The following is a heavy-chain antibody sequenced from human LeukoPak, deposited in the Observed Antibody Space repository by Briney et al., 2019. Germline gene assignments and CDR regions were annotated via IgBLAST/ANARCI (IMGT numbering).Heavy chain of an antibody. V-gene: IGHV4-39*07. CDR2: SYYTRTT. D-gene: IGHD2-15*01. CDR3: ARMRSYWYFDV. CDR1: LDSHSSSSYF. Sequence: PSETLSLTRSVSLDSHSSSSYFAGWVRQSAGEWREWIGTSYYTRTTYYNPSLKSRVTISLDTSRNQFSLRLSAVNVADTALYYCARMRSYWYFDVWGRGTLVAVSS. J-gene: IGHJ2*01.